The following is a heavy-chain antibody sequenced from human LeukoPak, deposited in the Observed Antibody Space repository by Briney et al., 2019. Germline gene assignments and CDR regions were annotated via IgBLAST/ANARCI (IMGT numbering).Heavy chain of an antibody. CDR3: ATLKRGGDFIFFDN. Sequence: ASVKLSCKVSGYTVTELSMHWVRQAPGKGLEWMGSFDPEDGETIYAQKFQGRVTMTEDTSTDTAYMEVSSLRPEDTAVYYCATLKRGGDFIFFDNWGQGTLVTVSS. CDR2: FDPEDGET. V-gene: IGHV1-24*01. D-gene: IGHD1-26*01. J-gene: IGHJ4*02. CDR1: GYTVTELS.